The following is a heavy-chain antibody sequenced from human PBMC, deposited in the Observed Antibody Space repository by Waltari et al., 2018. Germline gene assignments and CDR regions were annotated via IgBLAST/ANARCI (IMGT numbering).Heavy chain of an antibody. CDR3: ACPLVGGSSTPIGF. CDR1: GGTFSSYA. D-gene: IGHD2-15*01. J-gene: IGHJ4*02. V-gene: IGHV1-69*08. Sequence: QVQLVQSGAEVKKPGSSVKVSCKASGGTFSSYAISWVRQAPGQGLEWMGRIIPSFGTANYAQKCQGRVTITADKSTSTAYMELSSLSSEDTAVYYCACPLVGGSSTPIGFWGQGTLVTVSS. CDR2: IIPSFGTA.